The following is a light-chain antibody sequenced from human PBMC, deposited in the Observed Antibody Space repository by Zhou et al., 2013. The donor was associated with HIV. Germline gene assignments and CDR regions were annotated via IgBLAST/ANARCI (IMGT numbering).Light chain of an antibody. CDR3: QQYESVPLT. CDR2: DTL. CDR1: QHIDMY. J-gene: IGKJ4*01. Sequence: TQMTQSPSSLSASVGDRVVITCQASQHIDMYLNWYQQKPGKAPNLLIYDTLNLEAGVPLRFSGSGSGTDFTLTISGLQPEDVATYYCQQYESVPLTFGGRDQGGDQ. V-gene: IGKV1-33*01.